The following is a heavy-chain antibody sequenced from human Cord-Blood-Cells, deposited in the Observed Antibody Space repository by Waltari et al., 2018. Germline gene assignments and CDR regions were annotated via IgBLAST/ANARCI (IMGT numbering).Heavy chain of an antibody. J-gene: IGHJ6*02. CDR1: RYSFTSFW. D-gene: IGHD1-7*01. CDR3: ARRGLTGTTYYYGMDV. V-gene: IGHV5-51*03. Sequence: APLVQSGAEVKTPGQSLKTSCKGSRYSFTSFWIRWVRHFAGKGLEWMGIIYPGDSDTRYSPSVQGQVTISADKSISTAYLQWSSLKASDTAMYYCARRGLTGTTYYYGMDVWGQGTTVTVSS. CDR2: IYPGDSDT.